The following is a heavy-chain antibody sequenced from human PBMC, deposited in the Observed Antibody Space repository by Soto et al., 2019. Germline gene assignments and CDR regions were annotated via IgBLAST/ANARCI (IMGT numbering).Heavy chain of an antibody. V-gene: IGHV1-18*01. CDR2: ISAYNGNT. CDR3: ARVRKRAPYYYYYGMDV. CDR1: GYTFTSYG. Sequence: QVQLVQSGAEVKKPGASVKVSCKASGYTFTSYGISWVRQAPGQGLEWMGWISAYNGNTNYAQKLQGRVTMTTDTSTSTAYRELRSLRADDTAVYYCARVRKRAPYYYYYGMDVWGQGTTVTVSS. J-gene: IGHJ6*02.